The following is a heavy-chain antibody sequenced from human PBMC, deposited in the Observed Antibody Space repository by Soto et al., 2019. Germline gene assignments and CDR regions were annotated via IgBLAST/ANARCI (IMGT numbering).Heavy chain of an antibody. Sequence: PSETLSLTCTVSGGSISSYYWSWIRQPPGKGLEWIGYIYYSGSTNYNPSLKSRVTISVDTSKNQFSLKLSSVTAADTAVYYCARHVNFPLAGTGFDSLCRGTLVTVSA. V-gene: IGHV4-59*08. J-gene: IGHJ5*01. CDR3: ARHVNFPLAGTGFDS. D-gene: IGHD6-19*01. CDR2: IYYSGST. CDR1: GGSISSYY.